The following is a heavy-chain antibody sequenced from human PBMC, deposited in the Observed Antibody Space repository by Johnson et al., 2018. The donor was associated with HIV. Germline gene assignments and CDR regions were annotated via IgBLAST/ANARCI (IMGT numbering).Heavy chain of an antibody. V-gene: IGHV3-30*18. Sequence: QEQLVESGGGEVQPGRSLRLSCAASGFTFSGYGMHWVRQAPGRGLEWVAVISYDGSNKYYADSVKGRFTISRDNSKNTLYLQMNSLRPEDTAVYSCAKQYFGSGGSVHAFDIWGQGTLVTVSS. CDR3: AKQYFGSGGSVHAFDI. CDR1: GFTFSGYG. J-gene: IGHJ3*02. CDR2: ISYDGSNK. D-gene: IGHD3-10*01.